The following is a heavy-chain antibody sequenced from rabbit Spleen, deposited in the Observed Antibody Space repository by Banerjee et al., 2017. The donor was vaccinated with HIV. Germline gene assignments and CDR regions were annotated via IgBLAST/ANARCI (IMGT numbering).Heavy chain of an antibody. D-gene: IGHD4-2*01. CDR2: IHGGSKNNI. CDR1: GFSFSAGYY. CDR3: ARFYAGSNGRAYTTHFIL. J-gene: IGHJ4*01. V-gene: IGHV1S40*01. Sequence: QSLEESGGDLVKPGASLTLTCTASGFSFSAGYYMCWARQAPGKGLEWIACIHGGSKNNIYYTSWAKGRFNISKAWSTTVSLQMTSLTVADAAAYFCARFYAGSNGRAYTTHFILWDQGTLVT.